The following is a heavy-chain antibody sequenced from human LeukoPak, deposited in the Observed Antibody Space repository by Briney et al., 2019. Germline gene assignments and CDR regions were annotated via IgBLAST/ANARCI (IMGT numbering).Heavy chain of an antibody. Sequence: ASETLSLTCTVSGGSISSSSYYWGWIRQPPGKGLEWIGSIYYSGSTYYNPSLKSRVTTSVDTSKNQFSLKLSSVTAADTAVYYCARIGYYYGSGEGDYWGQGTLVTVSS. CDR1: GGSISSSSYY. V-gene: IGHV4-39*01. J-gene: IGHJ4*02. D-gene: IGHD3-10*01. CDR2: IYYSGST. CDR3: ARIGYYYGSGEGDY.